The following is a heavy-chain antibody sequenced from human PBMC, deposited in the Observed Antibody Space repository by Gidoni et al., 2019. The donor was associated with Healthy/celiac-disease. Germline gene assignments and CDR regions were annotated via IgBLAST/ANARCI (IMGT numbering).Heavy chain of an antibody. D-gene: IGHD2-8*02. V-gene: IGHV3-9*01. Sequence: EVQLVESGGGLVQPGRSLRLSCAASGFTFDDYAMHWVRQAPGKGLEWVSGISWKSGSIGYADSVKGRFTISRDNAKNSLYLQMNSLRAEDTALYYCAKGLVGSSLGFDYWGQGTLVTVSS. J-gene: IGHJ4*02. CDR2: ISWKSGSI. CDR1: GFTFDDYA. CDR3: AKGLVGSSLGFDY.